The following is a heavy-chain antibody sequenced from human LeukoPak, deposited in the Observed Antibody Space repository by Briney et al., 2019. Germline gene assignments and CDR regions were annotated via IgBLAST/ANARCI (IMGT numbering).Heavy chain of an antibody. J-gene: IGHJ4*02. V-gene: IGHV3-23*01. CDR3: AITAQWELLIY. CDR2: ISGSGGST. Sequence: GGSLRLSCAASGFTFSSYAMSWVRQAPGKGLEWVSAISGSGGSTYYADSVRGRFTISRDNSKNTLYLQMNSLRAEDTAVYYCAITAQWELLIYWGQGTLVTVSS. CDR1: GFTFSSYA. D-gene: IGHD1-26*01.